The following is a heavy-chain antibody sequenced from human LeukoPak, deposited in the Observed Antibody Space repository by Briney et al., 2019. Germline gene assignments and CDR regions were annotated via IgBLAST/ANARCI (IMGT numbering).Heavy chain of an antibody. V-gene: IGHV1-18*01. Sequence: GASVKVSCKASGYTFTSYGISWVRQAPGQGLEWMGWISAYNGTTNYAQKLQGRVTMTTDTSTSTAYMELRSLRSDDTAVYYCARLRYYYDSSGPAPFDYWGQGTLVTVSS. CDR2: ISAYNGTT. CDR1: GYTFTSYG. CDR3: ARLRYYYDSSGPAPFDY. D-gene: IGHD3-22*01. J-gene: IGHJ4*02.